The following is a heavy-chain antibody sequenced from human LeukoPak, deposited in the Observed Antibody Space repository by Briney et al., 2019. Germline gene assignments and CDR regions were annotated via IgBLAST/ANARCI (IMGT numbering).Heavy chain of an antibody. CDR2: IYYSGRT. CDR1: VGSISSSSSY. V-gene: IGHV4-39*07. Sequence: SETLSLTCTVSVGSISSSSSYWGWIRQPPGKGLEWIGSIYYSGRTYYNPSLKSRVTISVDTSRNQFSLKLSSMTPAATPWYYVARGGMVVATIGWFDPWGQGTLVTVSS. J-gene: IGHJ5*02. CDR3: ARGGMVVATIGWFDP. D-gene: IGHD5-12*01.